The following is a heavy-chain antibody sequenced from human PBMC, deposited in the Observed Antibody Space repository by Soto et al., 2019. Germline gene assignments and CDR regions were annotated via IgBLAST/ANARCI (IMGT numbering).Heavy chain of an antibody. Sequence: QVQLQESGPGLVKPSETLSLTCTVSGGSISSYYWSWIRQPPGKGLEWIGYVYDRGSTNYTPSLKSRVTISVDTSKNQFTLKLSSVTAADTAVYYCARRRENWFDPWGQGTLVTVSS. CDR3: ARRRENWFDP. CDR1: GGSISSYY. V-gene: IGHV4-59*08. CDR2: VYDRGST. J-gene: IGHJ5*02.